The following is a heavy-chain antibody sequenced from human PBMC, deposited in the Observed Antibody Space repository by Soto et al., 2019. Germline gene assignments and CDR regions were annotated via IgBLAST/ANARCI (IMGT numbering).Heavy chain of an antibody. J-gene: IGHJ5*02. CDR2: IYYSGST. CDR1: GGSISSGGYY. Sequence: PSETLSLTCTVSGGSISSGGYYWSWIRRHPGKGLEWIGYIYYSGSTYYNPSLKSRVTISVDTSKNQFSLKLSSVTAADTAVYYCARAYYDYVWGSYRYKNWFDPWGQGTLVTVSS. CDR3: ARAYYDYVWGSYRYKNWFDP. V-gene: IGHV4-31*03. D-gene: IGHD3-16*01.